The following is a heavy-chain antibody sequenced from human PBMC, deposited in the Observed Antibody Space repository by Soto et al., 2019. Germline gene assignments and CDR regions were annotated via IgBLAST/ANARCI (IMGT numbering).Heavy chain of an antibody. J-gene: IGHJ6*02. D-gene: IGHD3-22*01. CDR2: INHSGST. V-gene: IGHV4-34*01. CDR1: GGSGGSFSGYY. CDR3: ARHNYDSSGYYPYYYGMDV. Sequence: PSETLSLTCAVYGGSGGSFSGYYWSWIRQPPGKGLEWIGEINHSGSTNYNPSLKSRVTTSVDTSKNQFSLKLSSVTAADTAVYYSARHNYDSSGYYPYYYGMDVWGQGTTVTV.